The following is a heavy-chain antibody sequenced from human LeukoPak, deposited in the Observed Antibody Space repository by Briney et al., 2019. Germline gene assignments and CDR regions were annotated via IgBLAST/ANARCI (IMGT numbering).Heavy chain of an antibody. CDR1: GYTFTSYG. J-gene: IGHJ4*02. V-gene: IGHV1-18*01. CDR2: ISAYNGNT. Sequence: ASVKVSCKASGYTFTSYGISWVQQAPGQGLEWMGWISAYNGNTNYAQKLQGRVTMTTDTSTSTAYMELRSLRSDDTAVYYCARDSQLNYYDSSGYPNFPYFDYWGQGTLVTVSS. D-gene: IGHD3-22*01. CDR3: ARDSQLNYYDSSGYPNFPYFDY.